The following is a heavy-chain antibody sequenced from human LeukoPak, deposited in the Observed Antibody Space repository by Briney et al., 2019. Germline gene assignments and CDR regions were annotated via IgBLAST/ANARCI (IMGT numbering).Heavy chain of an antibody. J-gene: IGHJ5*02. CDR1: GGSISSGDYY. CDR3: ARVMGKIRFLDSEYNWFDP. Sequence: SQTLSLTCTVSGGSISSGDYYWSWIRQPPGKGLEWIGYIYYSGSTYYNPSLKSRVTISVDTSKNQFSLKLSSVTAADTAVYYCARVMGKIRFLDSEYNWFDPWGQGTLVTVSS. V-gene: IGHV4-30-4*08. CDR2: IYYSGST. D-gene: IGHD3-3*01.